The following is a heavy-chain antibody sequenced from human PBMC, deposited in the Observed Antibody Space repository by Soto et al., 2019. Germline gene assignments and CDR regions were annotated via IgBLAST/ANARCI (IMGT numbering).Heavy chain of an antibody. D-gene: IGHD3-9*01. J-gene: IGHJ6*02. CDR2: ISGSGGST. Sequence: GGSLRLSCAASGFTFSSYAMNWVRQAPGKGLEWVPAISGSGGSTYYADSVKGRFTISRDNSKNTLYLQMNSLRAEDTAVYYCAKSRLRYFDWLFSYYYYYGMDVWGQGTTVTVSS. V-gene: IGHV3-23*01. CDR3: AKSRLRYFDWLFSYYYYYGMDV. CDR1: GFTFSSYA.